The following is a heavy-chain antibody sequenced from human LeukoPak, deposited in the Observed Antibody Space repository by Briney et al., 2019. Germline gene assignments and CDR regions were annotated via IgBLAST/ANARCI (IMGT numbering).Heavy chain of an antibody. J-gene: IGHJ6*02. CDR1: GASINHYY. CDR2: FYYSGST. CDR3: ARLGNSGCKGGGMDV. Sequence: ASETLSLTCTVSGASINHYYWGWIRQLPPGKGLEWIGYFYYSGSTNYNPSHKSRVSISADTSKNQFSLNLTSVTAADTAVYYCARLGNSGCKGGGMDVWGPGTTVTVSS. V-gene: IGHV4-59*01. D-gene: IGHD5-12*01.